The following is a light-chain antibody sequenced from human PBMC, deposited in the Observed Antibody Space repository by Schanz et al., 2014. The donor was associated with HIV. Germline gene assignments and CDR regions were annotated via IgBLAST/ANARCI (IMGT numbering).Light chain of an antibody. CDR3: QQYNSYPWT. Sequence: DIRMTQSSSTLSASVGDRVTITCRASQSISSWLAWYQRKPGKAPKLLIYQASNLESGVPSRFSGSGSGTDFTLTINSLQPDDLATYFCQQYNSYPWTFGQGTKVQ. CDR1: QSISSW. CDR2: QAS. V-gene: IGKV1-5*03. J-gene: IGKJ1*01.